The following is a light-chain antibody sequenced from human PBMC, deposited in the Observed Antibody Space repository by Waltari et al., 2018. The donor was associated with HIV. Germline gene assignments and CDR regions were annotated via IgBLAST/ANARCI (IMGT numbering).Light chain of an antibody. V-gene: IGKV1-39*01. CDR1: QKIGTY. CDR3: EQSYDFFRT. CDR2: SAS. J-gene: IGKJ1*01. Sequence: GSQKIGTYVNWYQQTLGRPPRLLIFSASSLQSGVSSRFSGRGSGTDFTLTIKNLQPEDFATYYCEQSYDFFRTFGQGTTVG.